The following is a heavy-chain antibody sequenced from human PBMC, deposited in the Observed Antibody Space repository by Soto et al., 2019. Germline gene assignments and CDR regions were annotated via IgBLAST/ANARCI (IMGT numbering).Heavy chain of an antibody. CDR3: ARLSGQQVVRGPFGC. V-gene: IGHV1-69*06. CDR1: GGTFNSYA. Sequence: QVQLVQSGAEVTEPGSSVKLSCKASGGTFNSYAISWVRQAPGQGLEWMGGIIPIFATANYAQKFQGRVTITADKSTSTAYLELSRPTVEDTAVYYCARLSGQQVVRGPFGCWGQGTLVTVS. D-gene: IGHD6-13*01. CDR2: IIPIFATA. J-gene: IGHJ4*02.